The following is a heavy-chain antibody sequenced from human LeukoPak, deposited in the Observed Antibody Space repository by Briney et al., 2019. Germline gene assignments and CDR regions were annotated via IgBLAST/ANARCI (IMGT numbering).Heavy chain of an antibody. Sequence: KASETLSLTCTVSGGSISSYYWSWIRQPPGKGLEWIGNIYYSGSTNYNPSLKSRVTISVDTSKNQFSLKLSSVTAADTAVYYCAREGARRNWFDPWGQGTLVTVSS. CDR1: GGSISSYY. CDR3: AREGARRNWFDP. CDR2: IYYSGST. D-gene: IGHD1-26*01. J-gene: IGHJ5*02. V-gene: IGHV4-59*01.